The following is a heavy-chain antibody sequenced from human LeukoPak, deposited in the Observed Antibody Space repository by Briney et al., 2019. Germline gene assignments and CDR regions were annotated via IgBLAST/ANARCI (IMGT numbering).Heavy chain of an antibody. V-gene: IGHV3-23*01. J-gene: IGHJ4*02. CDR3: AKDRPGDGYNSD. D-gene: IGHD5-24*01. Sequence: GGSLRHSCAASGFTFSSYAMSWVRQAPGKGLEWVSTISESGGNTYYTDSVKGRFTISRDNSKNTLYLQMNSLRAEDTAVYYCAKDRPGDGYNSDWGQGTLVTVSS. CDR1: GFTFSSYA. CDR2: ISESGGNT.